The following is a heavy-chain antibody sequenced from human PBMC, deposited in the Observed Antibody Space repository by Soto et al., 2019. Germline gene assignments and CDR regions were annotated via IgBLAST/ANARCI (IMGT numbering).Heavy chain of an antibody. CDR1: GGTFSSYA. Sequence: QVQLVQSGAEVKKPGSSVKVSCKASGGTFSSYAISWVRQAPGQGLEWMGGIIPIFGTANYAQKFQGRVTITADESTSTAYLELSSLRSEDTAVYYCARTPTYYDILTGSSSYYYGMDVWGQGTTVTVSS. V-gene: IGHV1-69*01. D-gene: IGHD3-9*01. CDR3: ARTPTYYDILTGSSSYYYGMDV. J-gene: IGHJ6*02. CDR2: IIPIFGTA.